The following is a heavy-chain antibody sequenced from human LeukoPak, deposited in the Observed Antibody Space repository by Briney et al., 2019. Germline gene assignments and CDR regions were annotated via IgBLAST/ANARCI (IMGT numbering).Heavy chain of an antibody. CDR1: GYSFTSYW. CDR3: ARLRRYSNNYQDDWFDP. V-gene: IGHV5-51*01. Sequence: GESLKISCKGSGYSFTSYWIGWVRQMPGKGLEWMGIIYPGDSDTRYSPSFQGQVTISADKSISTAYLQWSSLKASDTAMYYCARLRRYSNNYQDDWFDPWGQGTLVTVSS. CDR2: IYPGDSDT. J-gene: IGHJ5*02. D-gene: IGHD4-11*01.